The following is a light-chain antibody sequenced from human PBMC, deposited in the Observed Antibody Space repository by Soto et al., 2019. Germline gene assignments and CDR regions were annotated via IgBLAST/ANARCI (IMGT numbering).Light chain of an antibody. V-gene: IGLV2-8*01. CDR1: SSDVGGYNY. CDR3: SSYAGGNNLV. J-gene: IGLJ2*01. CDR2: EVS. Sequence: QSALTQPPSASGSPGQSVTISCTGTSSDVGGYNYVSWYQQHPGKAPKLMIYEVSKRPSGVPDRFSGSKSGNTASLTVSGLQAEDEADYYCSSYAGGNNLVFGGGTKLTLL.